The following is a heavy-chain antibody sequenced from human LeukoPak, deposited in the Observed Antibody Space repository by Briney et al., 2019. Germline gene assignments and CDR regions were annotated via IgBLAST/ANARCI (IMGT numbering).Heavy chain of an antibody. V-gene: IGHV3-74*01. CDR2: INTDGSNT. CDR1: GFTFTSKW. J-gene: IGHJ4*02. Sequence: GGSLRLSCAASGFTFTSKWMHWVRQAPGKGLVWVSHINTDGSNTAYADSVRGRFTISRDNAKNTLYLQMNSLRAEDTAVYYCALITGKRDFGYWGPGTPVTVSS. CDR3: ALITGKRDFGY. D-gene: IGHD1-1*01.